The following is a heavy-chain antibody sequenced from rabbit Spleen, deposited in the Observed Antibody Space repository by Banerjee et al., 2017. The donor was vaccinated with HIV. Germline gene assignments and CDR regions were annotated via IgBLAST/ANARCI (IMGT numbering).Heavy chain of an antibody. J-gene: IGHJ4*01. CDR1: GFSFSSSYY. CDR2: IYGDISGST. V-gene: IGHV1S40*01. D-gene: IGHD2-1*01. Sequence: QSLEESGGDLVKPGASLTLTCTASGFSFSSSYYMCWGRQAPGKGLECIACIYGDISGSTWYASWAKGRFTISKTSSTTVTLQMTSLTAADTATYFCARGSATMTMVITGYYFNLWGPGTLVTVS. CDR3: ARGSATMTMVITGYYFNL.